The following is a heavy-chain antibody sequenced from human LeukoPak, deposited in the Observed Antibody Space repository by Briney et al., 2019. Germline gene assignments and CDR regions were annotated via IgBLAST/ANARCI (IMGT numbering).Heavy chain of an antibody. Sequence: SETLSLTCAVSGGSISSGGYSWSWIRQPPGKGLEWIGYIYHSGSTYYNPSLKSRVTISVDRSKNQFSLKLSSVTAADTAVYYCARWYRSTVVVVAATDVFDIWGQGTMVTVSS. CDR3: ARWYRSTVVVVAATDVFDI. V-gene: IGHV4-30-2*01. D-gene: IGHD2-15*01. CDR2: IYHSGST. J-gene: IGHJ3*02. CDR1: GGSISSGGYS.